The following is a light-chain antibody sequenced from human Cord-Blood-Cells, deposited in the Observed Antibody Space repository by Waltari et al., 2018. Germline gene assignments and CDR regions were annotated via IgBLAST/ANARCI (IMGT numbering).Light chain of an antibody. CDR3: CSYAGSWV. J-gene: IGLJ3*02. CDR1: SSDVGSYNL. V-gene: IGLV2-23*01. Sequence: QSALTQPASVSGSPGQSITISCTGTSSDVGSYNLVSWYQQHPGKAPKPMFYEGSKRPSGVYNRFSGAKSGNTGSLTIGGLQAEDEADYYCCSYAGSWVFGGGTKLTVL. CDR2: EGS.